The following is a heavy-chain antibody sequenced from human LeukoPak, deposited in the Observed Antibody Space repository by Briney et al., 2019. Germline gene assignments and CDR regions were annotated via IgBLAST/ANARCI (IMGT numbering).Heavy chain of an antibody. J-gene: IGHJ5*02. D-gene: IGHD5-18*01. Sequence: SETLSLTCAVYGGSFSDYYWSWIRQPPGKGLEWIGEINHSGSTNYNPSLKSRVTISLDTSKNQFSLKLSSVTAADTAVYYCARGYSYGYYNWFDPWGQGTLSPSPQ. CDR3: ARGYSYGYYNWFDP. CDR1: GGSFSDYY. CDR2: INHSGST. V-gene: IGHV4-34*01.